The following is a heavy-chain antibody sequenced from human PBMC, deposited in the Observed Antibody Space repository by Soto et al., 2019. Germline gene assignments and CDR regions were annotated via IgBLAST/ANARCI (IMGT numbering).Heavy chain of an antibody. Sequence: QVQLVQSGAEVKKPGASVKVSCKASGYTFTSSGISWVRQAPGQGLEWMGWISAYSGSTNYTQKILGRVTMTTDTSTSIAYMELRSLRSDDTAVYYCARSIAAAVDFDYWGQGTLVTVSS. CDR1: GYTFTSSG. D-gene: IGHD6-13*01. CDR3: ARSIAAAVDFDY. J-gene: IGHJ4*02. CDR2: ISAYSGST. V-gene: IGHV1-18*01.